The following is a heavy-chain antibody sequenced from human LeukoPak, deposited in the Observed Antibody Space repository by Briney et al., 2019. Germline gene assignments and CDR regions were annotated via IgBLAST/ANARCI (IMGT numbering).Heavy chain of an antibody. V-gene: IGHV2-70*01. CDR2: IDWDDDK. Sequence: ESGPALVKPTQLLTLTCTFSGFSVSTSGMCVSWIRQPPGKALEWLALIDWDDDKYYNTSLKTRLTISRDTSKNQVVLTLANLDTVDTRTYYCARVPYYYGSGSLDVPSYYSAMDVWGQGTTVTVSS. D-gene: IGHD3-10*01. J-gene: IGHJ6*02. CDR1: GFSVSTSGMC. CDR3: ARVPYYYGSGSLDVPSYYSAMDV.